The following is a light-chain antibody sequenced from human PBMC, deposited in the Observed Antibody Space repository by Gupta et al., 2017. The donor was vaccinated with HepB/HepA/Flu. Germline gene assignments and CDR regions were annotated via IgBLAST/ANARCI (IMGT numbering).Light chain of an antibody. J-gene: IGLJ2*01. V-gene: IGLV7-46*01. CDR3: PLSYSGIRV. CDR1: TGAVTSGHY. CDR2: DTT. Sequence: QAVVTQEPSLTVSPGGTVTLTCGSSTGAVTSGHYPFWFQQRPGQAPRTLIYDTTKKHSRTPARFSGSLLGGKAAPXLXGAQPEXEAQYYYPLSYSGIRVFGGGTRLTVL.